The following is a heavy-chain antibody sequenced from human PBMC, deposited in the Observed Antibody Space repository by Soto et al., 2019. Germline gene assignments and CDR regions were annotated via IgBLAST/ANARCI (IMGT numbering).Heavy chain of an antibody. D-gene: IGHD6-6*01. CDR3: ARVQGTARNAFDV. V-gene: IGHV3-23*01. CDR2: VSGSAGST. CDR1: GFTFSIYV. J-gene: IGHJ3*01. Sequence: EVQLLESGGGLVQPGGSLRLSCEASGFTFSIYVMTWVRQAPGKGLDWVSAVSGSAGSTYYADSVKGRFSISRDNSKNILYLQMNSLTAGDTALYYCARVQGTARNAFDVWGPGTMVTVSS.